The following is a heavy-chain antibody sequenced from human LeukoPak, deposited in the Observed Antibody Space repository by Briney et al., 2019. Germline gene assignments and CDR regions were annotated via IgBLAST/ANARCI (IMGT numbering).Heavy chain of an antibody. D-gene: IGHD6-19*01. CDR3: ALDKVAVGDY. CDR1: GFTFSSYV. Sequence: GGSLRLSCAASGFTFSSYVMHWVRQAPGKGLEWVASISYDGSKKFYADSVKGRFTVSRDNSKNTLYLQMNSLRPEDTSVYYCALDKVAVGDYWGQGTLVTVSS. V-gene: IGHV3-30*03. CDR2: ISYDGSKK. J-gene: IGHJ4*02.